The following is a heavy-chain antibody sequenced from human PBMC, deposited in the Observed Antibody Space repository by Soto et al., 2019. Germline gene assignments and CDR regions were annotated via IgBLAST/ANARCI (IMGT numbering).Heavy chain of an antibody. J-gene: IGHJ4*02. CDR3: TTDPPPDIVAPPDRLDY. CDR2: IKSKTDGGTT. Sequence: GGSLRLSCAASGFTFSNAWMSWVRQAPGKGLEWVGRIKSKTDGGTTDYAAPVKGRFTISRDDSKNTLYLQMNSLKTEDTAVYYCTTDPPPDIVAPPDRLDYWGQGTLVTVSS. D-gene: IGHD5-12*01. V-gene: IGHV3-15*01. CDR1: GFTFSNAW.